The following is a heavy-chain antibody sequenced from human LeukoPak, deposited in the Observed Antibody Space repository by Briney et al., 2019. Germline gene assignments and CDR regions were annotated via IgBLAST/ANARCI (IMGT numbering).Heavy chain of an antibody. Sequence: PSETLSLTCTVSGGSFSSYYWSWIRQPPGKGLEWIGYIYYSGSTNYNPSLKSRVTISVDTSKNQFSLKLSSVTAADTAVYYCARVVVVAARAGWFDPWGQGTLVTVSS. V-gene: IGHV4-59*01. CDR3: ARVVVVAARAGWFDP. CDR2: IYYSGST. CDR1: GGSFSSYY. D-gene: IGHD2-15*01. J-gene: IGHJ5*02.